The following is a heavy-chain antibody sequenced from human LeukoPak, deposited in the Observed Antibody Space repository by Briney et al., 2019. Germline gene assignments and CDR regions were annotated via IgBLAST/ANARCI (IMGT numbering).Heavy chain of an antibody. CDR3: ARGYYDSNGYRPRNRPVEFYYMDV. CDR2: INPSGGST. Sequence: ASVKVSCKASGYTFTSYYMHWVRQAPGQGLEWMGIINPSGGSTSYAQKFQGRVTMTRDTSTSTVYMELSSLRSEDTAVYYCARGYYDSNGYRPRNRPVEFYYMDVWGKGTTVTVSS. V-gene: IGHV1-46*03. D-gene: IGHD3-22*01. CDR1: GYTFTSYY. J-gene: IGHJ6*03.